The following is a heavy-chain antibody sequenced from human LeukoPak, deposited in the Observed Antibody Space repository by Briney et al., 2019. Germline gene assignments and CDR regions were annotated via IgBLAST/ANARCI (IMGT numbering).Heavy chain of an antibody. V-gene: IGHV2-70*01. Sequence: SGPTLVNPPQTLTLTCTFSGFSLSTSGMCVGWIRQPPGKALEWLALIDWDDDKYYSTSLKTRHTISKDTSKNQVVLTMTNMDPVDTATYYCARSLPYLTGSYYFDYWGQGTLVTVSS. CDR2: IDWDDDK. CDR3: ARSLPYLTGSYYFDY. CDR1: GFSLSTSGMC. D-gene: IGHD7-27*01. J-gene: IGHJ4*02.